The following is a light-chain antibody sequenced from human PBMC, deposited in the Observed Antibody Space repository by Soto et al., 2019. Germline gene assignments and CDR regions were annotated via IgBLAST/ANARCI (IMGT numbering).Light chain of an antibody. V-gene: IGKV3-20*01. CDR1: QSVSKS. J-gene: IGKJ1*01. CDR3: QQYGSSPRT. Sequence: EIVLTQSPATLSLSPGERATLSCRASQSVSKSLAWYQQKPGQAPRLLIYTTSNRATGIPARFSGSGSGTDFSLTISRLEPEDFAVYYCQQYGSSPRTFGQGTKVDIK. CDR2: TTS.